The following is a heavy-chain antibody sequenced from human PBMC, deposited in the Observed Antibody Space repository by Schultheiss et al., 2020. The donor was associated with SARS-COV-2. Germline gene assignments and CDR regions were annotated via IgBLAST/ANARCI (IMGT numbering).Heavy chain of an antibody. CDR3: ARNAARLITRAQFDY. J-gene: IGHJ4*02. Sequence: SQTLSLTCTVSGGSISSGGHYWSWIRQLPGKGLEWIGYIYYSGSTYYNPSLKSRVTISVDTSKNQFSLKLSSVTAADTAVYYCARNAARLITRAQFDYWGQGTLVTVSS. CDR1: GGSISSGGHY. D-gene: IGHD6-6*01. V-gene: IGHV4-31*03. CDR2: IYYSGST.